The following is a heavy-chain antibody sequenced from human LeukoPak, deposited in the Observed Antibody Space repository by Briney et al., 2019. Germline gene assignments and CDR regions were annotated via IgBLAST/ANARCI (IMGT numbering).Heavy chain of an antibody. D-gene: IGHD5-12*01. Sequence: RQPPGKGLERIGEINHSGSTNYNQSLKSRITVTIYTSKNQFPLKLSSVTAADTAVYYCAREGRVYSGYYRHHYWG. CDR2: INHSGST. J-gene: IGHJ4*01. CDR3: AREGRVYSGYYRHHY. V-gene: IGHV4-34*01.